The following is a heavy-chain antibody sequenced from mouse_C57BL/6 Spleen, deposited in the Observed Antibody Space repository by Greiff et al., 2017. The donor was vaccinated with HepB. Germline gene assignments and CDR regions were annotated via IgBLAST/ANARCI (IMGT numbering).Heavy chain of an antibody. CDR2: ISSGSSTI. CDR1: GFTFSDYG. D-gene: IGHD2-5*01. CDR3: ARVSYYSNYVAY. V-gene: IGHV5-17*01. Sequence: EVQLVESGGGLVKPGGSLKLSCAASGFTFSDYGMHWVRQAPEKGLEWVAYISSGSSTIYYADTVKGRFTISRDNAKNTLFLQMTSLRSEDTAMYYCARVSYYSNYVAYWGQGTLVTVSA. J-gene: IGHJ3*01.